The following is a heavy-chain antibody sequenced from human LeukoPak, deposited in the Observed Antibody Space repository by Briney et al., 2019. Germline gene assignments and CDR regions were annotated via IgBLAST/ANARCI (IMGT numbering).Heavy chain of an antibody. CDR1: GGSISSYY. D-gene: IGHD3-22*01. J-gene: IGHJ4*02. Sequence: SETLSLTCTVSGGSISSYYWSWIRQPPGKGLEWIGYIYYSGSTNYNPSLKSRVTISVDTSKNQFSLKLSSVTAADTAVYYCARSGYYYSIDYWGQGTLVTVSS. V-gene: IGHV4-59*12. CDR2: IYYSGST. CDR3: ARSGYYYSIDY.